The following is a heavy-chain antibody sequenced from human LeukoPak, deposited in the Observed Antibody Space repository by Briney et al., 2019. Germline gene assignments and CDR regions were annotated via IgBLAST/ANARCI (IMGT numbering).Heavy chain of an antibody. J-gene: IGHJ4*02. CDR3: AGNLYTRFGDC. D-gene: IGHD2-2*01. CDR1: GFSYRIYG. CDR2: INSNGSST. Sequence: GGPLRLSCGASGFSYRIYGMHWLRDTPEKALVWVSRINSNGSSTIYADSVKGRFTISRDNAQNTLYLQMNSLRAEDTAVYYCAGNLYTRFGDCWGQGALVTVSS. V-gene: IGHV3-74*01.